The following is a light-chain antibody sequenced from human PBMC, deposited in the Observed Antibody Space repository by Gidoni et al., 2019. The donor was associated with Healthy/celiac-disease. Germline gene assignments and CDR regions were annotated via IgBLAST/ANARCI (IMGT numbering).Light chain of an antibody. CDR2: AAS. CDR1: KGISNS. CDR3: QQYYITYRT. V-gene: IGKV1-NL1*01. J-gene: IGKJ1*01. Sequence: GDRVTITCRASKGISNSLAWYQQKPVKAPKLLLYAASRVESVVPSMFSGSGSGTDYTLTISSLQPEYFVTYYFQQYYITYRTFGQGTKVEIK.